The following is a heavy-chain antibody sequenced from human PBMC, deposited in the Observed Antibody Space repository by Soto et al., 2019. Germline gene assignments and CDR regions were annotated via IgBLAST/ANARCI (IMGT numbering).Heavy chain of an antibody. Sequence: EVQLLESGGGLVQPGGSLRLSCAASGFTFSSYAMSWVRQAPGKGLEWVSAISGSGGSTYYADSVKGRSTISRDNSKNTLYLQMNSLRAEDTAVYYCAKDMDYYDSSGYWAEYFQHWGQGTLVTVSS. J-gene: IGHJ1*01. CDR3: AKDMDYYDSSGYWAEYFQH. CDR2: ISGSGGST. CDR1: GFTFSSYA. D-gene: IGHD3-22*01. V-gene: IGHV3-23*01.